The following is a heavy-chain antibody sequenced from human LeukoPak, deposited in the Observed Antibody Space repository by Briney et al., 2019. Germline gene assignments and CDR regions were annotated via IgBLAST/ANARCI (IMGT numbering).Heavy chain of an antibody. J-gene: IGHJ3*02. Sequence: SVKVSCKASGGTFSSYAISWVRQAPGQGLEWMGRIIPIFGTANYAQKFQGRVTITADESTSTAYMELSSLRSEDTAVYYCARDPYEYCSGGSCEDAFDIWGQGTMVTVSS. CDR3: ARDPYEYCSGGSCEDAFDI. CDR1: GGTFSSYA. D-gene: IGHD2-15*01. V-gene: IGHV1-69*13. CDR2: IIPIFGTA.